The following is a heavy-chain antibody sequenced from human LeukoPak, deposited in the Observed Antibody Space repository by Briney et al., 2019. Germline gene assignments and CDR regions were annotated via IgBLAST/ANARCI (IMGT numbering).Heavy chain of an antibody. CDR3: ARDLKSVYTNSGSYYPFQH. CDR1: GFTFSDYT. Sequence: GGSLRLSCAASGFTFSDYTMNWVRQAPGKGLEWVSVIYSGGSTYYADSVKGRFTISRDNSKNTLYLQMNSLRAEDTAVYYCARDLKSVYTNSGSYYPFQHWGQGTLVTVSS. CDR2: IYSGGST. V-gene: IGHV3-66*01. D-gene: IGHD1-26*01. J-gene: IGHJ1*01.